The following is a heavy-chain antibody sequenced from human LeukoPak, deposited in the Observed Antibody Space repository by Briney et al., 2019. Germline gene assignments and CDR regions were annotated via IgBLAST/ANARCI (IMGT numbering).Heavy chain of an antibody. J-gene: IGHJ4*02. CDR3: ARGGYSYGYDY. CDR2: IYHTGST. CDR1: GYSIISGYY. D-gene: IGHD5-18*01. V-gene: IGHV4-38-2*02. Sequence: PSETLSLTCTVSGYSIISGYYWAWIRQPPGKGLEWIGAIYHTGSTYYTPSLKSRVTISVDTSKNQFSLNLSSVTAADTAVYYCARGGYSYGYDYWGQGTLVTVSS.